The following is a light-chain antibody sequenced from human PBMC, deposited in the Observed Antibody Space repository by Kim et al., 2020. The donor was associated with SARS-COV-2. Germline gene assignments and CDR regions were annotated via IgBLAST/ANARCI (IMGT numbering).Light chain of an antibody. J-gene: IGKJ4*01. CDR2: AAS. V-gene: IGKV1-9*01. CDR3: QQLNSYPLT. CDR1: QDISSY. Sequence: ASVGDRVTITCRASQDISSYLAWYQQKPGKAPNHLIYAASTLQSGVPSRFSGSGSGTDFTLTISSLQPEDFATYYCQQLNSYPLTFGGGTKVDIK.